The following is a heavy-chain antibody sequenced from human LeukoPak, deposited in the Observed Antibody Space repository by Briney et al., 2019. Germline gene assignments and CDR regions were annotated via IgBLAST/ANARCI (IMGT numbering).Heavy chain of an antibody. D-gene: IGHD3-3*01. CDR3: ARDNDVWSLDF. CDR2: IKGDTSYA. CDR1: GFTFNNYW. Sequence: GGSLRLSCAASGFTFNNYWIHWVRQAPGKGLVWVSRIKGDTSYANYADSVKGRFTISRDNAKNTLYLQMNSLRVEDTAVYYCARDNDVWSLDFWGQGSLVTVYS. J-gene: IGHJ4*02. V-gene: IGHV3-74*01.